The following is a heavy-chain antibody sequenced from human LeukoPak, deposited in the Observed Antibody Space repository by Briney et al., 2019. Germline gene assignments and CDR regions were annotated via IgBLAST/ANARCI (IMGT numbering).Heavy chain of an antibody. J-gene: IGHJ4*02. V-gene: IGHV1-3*01. CDR1: GYTFTSYA. D-gene: IGHD1-1*01. Sequence: ASVKVSCKASGYTFTSYAMHWVRQAPGQRLEWMGWIDAGNGNTKYSQKFQGRVTITTDTSTSTAYMELRSLRSDDTAVYYCARGHQLYYFDYWGQGTLVTVSS. CDR2: IDAGNGNT. CDR3: ARGHQLYYFDY.